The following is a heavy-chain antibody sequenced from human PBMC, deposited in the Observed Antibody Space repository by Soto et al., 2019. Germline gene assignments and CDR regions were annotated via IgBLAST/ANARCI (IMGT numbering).Heavy chain of an antibody. Sequence: GAAVKVSCKASGYTFTGYYMHWVRQAPGQGXEWMGWINPNSGGTNYAQKFQGWVTMTRDTSISTAYMELSRLRSDDTAVYYCARDRVCSSTSCYKDYYYGMDVWGQGTTVTVSS. CDR2: INPNSGGT. CDR1: GYTFTGYY. J-gene: IGHJ6*02. D-gene: IGHD2-2*02. CDR3: ARDRVCSSTSCYKDYYYGMDV. V-gene: IGHV1-2*04.